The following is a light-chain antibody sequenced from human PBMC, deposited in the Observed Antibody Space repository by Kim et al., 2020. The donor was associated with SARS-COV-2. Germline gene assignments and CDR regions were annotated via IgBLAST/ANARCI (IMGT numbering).Light chain of an antibody. J-gene: IGLJ1*01. CDR1: ELGDKY. CDR2: LNS. CDR3: QAWDSRTASYV. V-gene: IGLV3-1*01. Sequence: SYELTQPPSVSVSPGQTASITCSGDELGDKYACWYQHKPGQSPVLVIYLNSKRPSGIPERFSGSNSGNTATLTISETQAMDEADYYCQAWDSRTASYVFG.